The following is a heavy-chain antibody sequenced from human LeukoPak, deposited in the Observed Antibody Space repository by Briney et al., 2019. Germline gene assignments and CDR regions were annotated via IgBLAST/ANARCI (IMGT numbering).Heavy chain of an antibody. D-gene: IGHD3-22*01. J-gene: IGHJ4*02. CDR3: AKGARRSSGYTTD. V-gene: IGHV3-23*01. Sequence: GGSLTLSCAAYGFTFSSFGMRWVRQAQGKGLEWVSDINGSGSSTYYAVYVRGRFTIARYNCKASLFLQMNSVKAEDTAFYYCAKGARRSSGYTTDWGEGILVTVSS. CDR2: INGSGSST. CDR1: GFTFSSFG.